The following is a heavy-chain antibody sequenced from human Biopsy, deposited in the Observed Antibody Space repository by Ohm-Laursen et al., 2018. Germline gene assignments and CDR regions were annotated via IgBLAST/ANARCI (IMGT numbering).Heavy chain of an antibody. CDR2: IYDRGSTA. D-gene: IGHD6-19*01. J-gene: IGHJ4*02. V-gene: IGHV4-61*01. CDR3: ARGMRSSGWPYFDS. Sequence: GTLSLTCSVSGNSVSSGSFYWTWIRQPPGQGLEYIGYIYDRGSTANYNPSLESRVTMSVDMPKNQFSLKLSSVTAADTAIYYCARGMRSSGWPYFDSWGQGTLVTVSS. CDR1: GNSVSSGSFY.